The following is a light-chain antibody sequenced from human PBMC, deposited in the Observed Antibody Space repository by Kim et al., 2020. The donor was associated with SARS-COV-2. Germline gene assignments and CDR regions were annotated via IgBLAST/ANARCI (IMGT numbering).Light chain of an antibody. CDR1: QSISSSY. CDR2: GAS. V-gene: IGKV3-20*01. J-gene: IGKJ1*01. Sequence: EIVLTRSPGTLSLSPGERATLSCRASQSISSSYLAWYQQNPGQAPRLLIYGASSRATGIPDRFSGSGSGTEFTLIISRLEPEDFAVYYCQQYGSSPAFGQGTKLEI. CDR3: QQYGSSPA.